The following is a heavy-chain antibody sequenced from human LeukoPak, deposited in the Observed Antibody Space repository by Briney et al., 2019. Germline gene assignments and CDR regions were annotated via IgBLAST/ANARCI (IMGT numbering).Heavy chain of an antibody. D-gene: IGHD6-13*01. CDR1: GGSISSYY. CDR2: IYTSGST. J-gene: IGHJ6*03. Sequence: SETLSLTCTVSGGSISSYYWSWIRQPAGKGLEWIGRIYTSGSTNYNPSLKSRVTMSVDTSKNQFSLKLSSVTAADTAVYYCARAGGSIAAAGNDYYYMDVWGKGTTVTVSS. V-gene: IGHV4-4*07. CDR3: ARAGGSIAAAGNDYYYMDV.